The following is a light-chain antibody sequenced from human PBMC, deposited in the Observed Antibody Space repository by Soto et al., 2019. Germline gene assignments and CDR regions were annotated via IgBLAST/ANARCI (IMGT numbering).Light chain of an antibody. CDR2: GAS. CDR3: QQLKSYPLT. J-gene: IGKJ4*01. CDR1: QGISSY. V-gene: IGKV1-9*01. Sequence: DIHLTQSPSFLSASVGDRVTITCRASQGISSYLAWYQQKPGKAPKLLIYGASTLQSRVPSRFSGSGSGTDFILIISNLQPEDFASYYCQQLKSYPLTFGGGTKVDIK.